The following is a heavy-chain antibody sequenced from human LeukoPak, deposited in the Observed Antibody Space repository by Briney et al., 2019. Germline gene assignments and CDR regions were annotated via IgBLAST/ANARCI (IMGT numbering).Heavy chain of an antibody. J-gene: IGHJ4*02. D-gene: IGHD5-12*01. V-gene: IGHV3-11*05. CDR2: ISSSSSYT. CDR3: ARDIGGYDSKKFDY. CDR1: GXTFSDYY. Sequence: PGGSLRLSCAASGXTFSDYYMSWIRQAPGKGLEWVSYISSSSSYTNYADSVKGRFTISRDNVKKSVYLQMNSLRAEDTAVYYCARDIGGYDSKKFDYWGQGALVTVSS.